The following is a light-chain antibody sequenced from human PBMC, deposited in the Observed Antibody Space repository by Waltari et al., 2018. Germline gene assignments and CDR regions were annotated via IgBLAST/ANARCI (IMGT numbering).Light chain of an antibody. CDR3: AAWDDSLSGKV. V-gene: IGLV1-44*01. J-gene: IGLJ3*02. Sequence: QTVLTQPPSASGTPGQRVTISCSGSSSNIGSNLVNWYQQLPGTAPKLLVYRNNQLPSGVPDRFSGSKSGTSASLASSGLQSEDEADYYCAAWDDSLSGKVFGGGTKLTVL. CDR2: RNN. CDR1: SSNIGSNL.